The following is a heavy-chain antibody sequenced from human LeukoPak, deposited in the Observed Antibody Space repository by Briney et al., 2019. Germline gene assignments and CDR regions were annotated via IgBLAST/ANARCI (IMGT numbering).Heavy chain of an antibody. J-gene: IGHJ3*02. CDR2: IYYSGST. CDR1: GGSNSSSSYY. V-gene: IGHV4-39*01. D-gene: IGHD4-17*01. Sequence: KPSETLSLTCTLSGGSNSSSSYYWGWIRQPPGKGLEWIGSIYYSGSTYYNPSLKSRVTISVDTSKNQFSLKLSSVTAADTAVYYCARNGDYRAFDIWGQGTMVTVSS. CDR3: ARNGDYRAFDI.